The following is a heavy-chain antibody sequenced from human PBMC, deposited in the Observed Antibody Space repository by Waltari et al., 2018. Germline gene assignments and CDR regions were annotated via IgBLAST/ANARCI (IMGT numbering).Heavy chain of an antibody. V-gene: IGHV3-66*02. J-gene: IGHJ4*02. CDR2: IYSGGST. Sequence: EVQLVESGGGLVPPGGSLRLSCAASGFTVSSNYMSWVRQAPGKGLEWVSVIYSGGSTYYADSVKGRFTISRDNSKNTLYLQMNSLRAEDTAVYYCARGIDYYDSSGYGFWGQGTLVTVSS. CDR1: GFTVSSNY. D-gene: IGHD3-22*01. CDR3: ARGIDYYDSSGYGF.